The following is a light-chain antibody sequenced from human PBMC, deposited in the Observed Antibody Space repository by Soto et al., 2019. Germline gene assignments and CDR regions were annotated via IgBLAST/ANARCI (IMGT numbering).Light chain of an antibody. Sequence: EIVLTQSPGTLSLSPGERATIPYRDSQSVSNNYLAWYQKKPGQAPRVIIYGASNRATGIPDRFSGSWSGTDFTLTISRLEPEDVALYYCQQYGNSPLTLGGGTKVDIK. V-gene: IGKV3-20*01. CDR2: GAS. J-gene: IGKJ4*01. CDR1: QSVSNNY. CDR3: QQYGNSPLT.